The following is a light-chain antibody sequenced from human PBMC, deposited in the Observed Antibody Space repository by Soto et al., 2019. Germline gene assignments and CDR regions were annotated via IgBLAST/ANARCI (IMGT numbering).Light chain of an antibody. J-gene: IGLJ1*01. CDR1: SSDVGGYNY. Sequence: QCSLTQPASVSGSPGQSITISCTGTSSDVGGYNYVSWYKQHPGKAPKLMIYEVTNRPSGVSNRFSGSKSGNTASLTISGLQAADEADYYCSSYTSSSTLYVFGTGTRSPS. CDR3: SSYTSSSTLYV. V-gene: IGLV2-14*01. CDR2: EVT.